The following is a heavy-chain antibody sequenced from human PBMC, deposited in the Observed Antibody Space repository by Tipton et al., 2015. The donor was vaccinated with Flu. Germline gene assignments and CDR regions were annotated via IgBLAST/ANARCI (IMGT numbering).Heavy chain of an antibody. J-gene: IGHJ4*02. CDR1: GYSFTSFW. Sequence: VQLVQSGVEVKKAGESVKISCKASGYSFTSFWIGWVRQMPGKGLEWMGMIYPGNSDTRYSPSFQGQVTFSADKSTTTAYMQWNTLKASDTAMFYCARHGYEEGDLDYWGQRALVTVSP. CDR3: ARHGYEEGDLDY. D-gene: IGHD2-2*01. V-gene: IGHV5-51*01. CDR2: IYPGNSDT.